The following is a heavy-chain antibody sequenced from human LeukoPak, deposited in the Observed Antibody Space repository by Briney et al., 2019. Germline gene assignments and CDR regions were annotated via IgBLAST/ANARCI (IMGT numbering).Heavy chain of an antibody. CDR1: GGSISSSNW. CDR2: IYHSGST. V-gene: IGHV4-4*02. Sequence: SGTLSLTCAVSGGSISSSNWWSWVRQPPGKGLEWIGEIYHSGSTNYNPSLKSRVTIPVDKSKNQFSLKLSSVTAADTAVYYCARDPLLIGHFDYWGQGTLVTVSS. J-gene: IGHJ4*02. CDR3: ARDPLLIGHFDY.